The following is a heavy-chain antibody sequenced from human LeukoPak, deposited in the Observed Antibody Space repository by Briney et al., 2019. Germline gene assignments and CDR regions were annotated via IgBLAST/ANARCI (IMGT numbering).Heavy chain of an antibody. D-gene: IGHD6-13*01. V-gene: IGHV4-61*02. CDR2: IYTSGST. CDR3: ARVRQQGSPGFDP. J-gene: IGHJ5*02. CDR1: GGSISSGSYY. Sequence: PSETLSLTCTVSGGSISSGSYYWSWIRQPAGKGLEWIGRIYTSGSTNYNPSLKSRVTISVDTSKNQFSLKLSSVTAADTAVYYCARVRQQGSPGFDPWGQGTLVTVSS.